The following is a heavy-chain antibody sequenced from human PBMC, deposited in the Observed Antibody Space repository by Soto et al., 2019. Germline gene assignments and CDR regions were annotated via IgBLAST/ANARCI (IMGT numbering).Heavy chain of an antibody. CDR1: GFMFRDYP. CDR3: AKRSIITGGAFDM. CDR2: TTATGGST. Sequence: EVQLLESGGGFVQPGGSLRLSCVVSGFMFRDYPMGWVHQAPGKGLEWVSATTATGGSTFYADSVKGRFTISRDNSINTLYLQMNNLRVDDSAVYSCAKRSIITGGAFDMWGQGTMVTVSS. V-gene: IGHV3-23*01. D-gene: IGHD3-3*02. J-gene: IGHJ3*02.